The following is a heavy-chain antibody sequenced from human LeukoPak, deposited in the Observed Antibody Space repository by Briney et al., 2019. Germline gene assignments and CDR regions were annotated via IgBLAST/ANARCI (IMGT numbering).Heavy chain of an antibody. CDR3: ARREMATTDFDY. Sequence: PSETLSLTCAVYGGSFSGYYWSWIRQPPGKGLEWIGEINHSGSTNYNPSLKSRVTISVDTSKNQFPLKLSSVTAADTAVYYCARREMATTDFDYWGQGTLVTVSS. D-gene: IGHD5-24*01. V-gene: IGHV4-34*01. CDR1: GGSFSGYY. CDR2: INHSGST. J-gene: IGHJ4*02.